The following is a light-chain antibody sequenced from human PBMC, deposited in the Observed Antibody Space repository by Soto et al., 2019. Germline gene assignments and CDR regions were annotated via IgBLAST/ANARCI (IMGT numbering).Light chain of an antibody. Sequence: QSALTQPASVSGSPGQSITISCTGTSSDVGGYNYVSWYQQHPGKAPKLMIYDVSNRPSGVAKRFSGSKSGNTASLTISGLQPAEEAEYYCRSYTGSSTLVVFGGGTKRTVL. CDR3: RSYTGSSTLVV. CDR1: SSDVGGYNY. V-gene: IGLV2-14*01. CDR2: DVS. J-gene: IGLJ2*01.